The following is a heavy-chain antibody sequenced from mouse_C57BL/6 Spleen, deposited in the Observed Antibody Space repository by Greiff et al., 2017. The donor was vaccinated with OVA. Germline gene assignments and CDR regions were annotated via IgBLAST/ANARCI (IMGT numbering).Heavy chain of an antibody. D-gene: IGHD6-5*01. J-gene: IGHJ1*03. CDR3: AKAYGEEYFDV. Sequence: VQLQQPGAELVMPGASVKLSCKASGYTFTSYWMHWVKQRPGQGLAWIGEIDPSDSYTNYNQKFKGKSTLTVDKSSSTAYMQLSSLTSEDSAVYYCAKAYGEEYFDVWGTGTTVTVSS. V-gene: IGHV1-69*01. CDR2: IDPSDSYT. CDR1: GYTFTSYW.